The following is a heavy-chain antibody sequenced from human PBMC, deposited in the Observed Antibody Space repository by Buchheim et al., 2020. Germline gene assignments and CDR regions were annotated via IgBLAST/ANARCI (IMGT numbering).Heavy chain of an antibody. D-gene: IGHD3-22*01. J-gene: IGHJ4*02. CDR3: ARGRDDNSGYFDY. V-gene: IGHV3-48*03. CDR2: ISDSSRTK. CDR1: GFTFNNYE. Sequence: EVQLVDSGGGLVQPGGSLRLSCAASGFTFNNYEMNWVRQAPGKGLEWVSYISDSSRTKYYADSVKGRFTDSRDNGKNSLYLQMNSLRAEDTAVYYCARGRDDNSGYFDYWGQGTL.